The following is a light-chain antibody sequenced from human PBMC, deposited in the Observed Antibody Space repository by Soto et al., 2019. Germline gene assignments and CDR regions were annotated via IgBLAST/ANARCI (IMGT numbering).Light chain of an antibody. Sequence: DIQMTQSPSTLSASVGDKVTITCRASQSMSSWLAWYQRKPGKGPKLLIYKASILESGVPSRFSGSGSGTEFTLTISSLQPDDFATYYCQQYQSYSHFGQGTKVDIK. J-gene: IGKJ1*01. CDR1: QSMSSW. CDR3: QQYQSYSH. CDR2: KAS. V-gene: IGKV1-5*03.